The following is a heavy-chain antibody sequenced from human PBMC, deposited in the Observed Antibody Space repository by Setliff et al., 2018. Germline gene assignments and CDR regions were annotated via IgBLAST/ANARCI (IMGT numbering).Heavy chain of an antibody. D-gene: IGHD6-25*01. CDR1: GFTFSSFW. J-gene: IGHJ5*02. CDR3: VPGRGS. V-gene: IGHV3-7*01. Sequence: HPGGSLRLSCAASGFTFSSFWMAWVRQSPGKGLEWVANINQDGDAQFYADSVKGRFTISRDNAKNSLSLQMNNLRTEDTAVFYCVPGRGSWGQGALVTVSS. CDR2: INQDGDAQ.